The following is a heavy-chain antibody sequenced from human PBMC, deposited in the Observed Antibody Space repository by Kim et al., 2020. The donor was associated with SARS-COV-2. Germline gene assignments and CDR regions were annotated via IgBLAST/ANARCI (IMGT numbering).Heavy chain of an antibody. CDR2: ISTSSSYI. CDR3: PTDEGVEGCSDTNCYTNIVY. V-gene: IGHV3-21*01. D-gene: IGHD2-2*02. J-gene: IGHJ4*02. CDR1: GVTFSTYS. Sequence: GGSLRLSCTASGVTFSTYSFNWVRQAPGKGLERVSSISTSSSYIYYAGSVKGRFTISRDNAKSSLYLQLNSLRAEDTGVYYCPTDEGVEGCSDTNCYTNIVYCSQGALVTVSS.